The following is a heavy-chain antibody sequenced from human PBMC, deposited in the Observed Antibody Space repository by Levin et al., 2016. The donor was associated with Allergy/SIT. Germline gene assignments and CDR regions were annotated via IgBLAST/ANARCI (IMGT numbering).Heavy chain of an antibody. Sequence: SETLSLTCTVSGGSISSSSYYWGWIRQPPGKGLEWIGSIYYSGSTYYNPSLKSRVTISVDTSKNQFSLKLSSVTAADTAVYYCARAELVVGNYYYYGMDVWGQGTTVTVSS. D-gene: IGHD3-22*01. CDR1: GGSISSSSYY. V-gene: IGHV4-39*01. CDR2: IYYSGST. CDR3: ARAELVVGNYYYYGMDV. J-gene: IGHJ6*02.